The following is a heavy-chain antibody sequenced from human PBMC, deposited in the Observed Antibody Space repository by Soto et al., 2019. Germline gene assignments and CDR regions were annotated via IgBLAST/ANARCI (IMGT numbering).Heavy chain of an antibody. CDR3: ARDADGQSADIWNYGFDY. J-gene: IGHJ4*02. Sequence: QVQLVQSGAEVKKPGSSVKVSCKASGGTFSSYAISWVRQAPGQGLEWMGGIIPIFGTANYAQKFQGRVRITAEACTSTAYMEMSRLRSEDTAVYYCARDADGQSADIWNYGFDYWGQGNLFTVSS. CDR1: GGTFSSYA. CDR2: IIPIFGTA. D-gene: IGHD1-7*01. V-gene: IGHV1-69*12.